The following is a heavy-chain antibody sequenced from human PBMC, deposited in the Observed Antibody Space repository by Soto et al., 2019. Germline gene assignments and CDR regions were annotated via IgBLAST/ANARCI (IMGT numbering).Heavy chain of an antibody. CDR2: IYYSGST. Sequence: SETLSLTCTVSGGSISSYYWSWIRQPPGKGLEWIGYIYYSGSTNYNPSLKSRVTISVDTSKNQFSLKLSSVTAADTAVYYCARVGYYGSGSYYNDYWGQGTLVTV. D-gene: IGHD3-10*01. CDR3: ARVGYYGSGSYYNDY. CDR1: GGSISSYY. J-gene: IGHJ4*02. V-gene: IGHV4-59*01.